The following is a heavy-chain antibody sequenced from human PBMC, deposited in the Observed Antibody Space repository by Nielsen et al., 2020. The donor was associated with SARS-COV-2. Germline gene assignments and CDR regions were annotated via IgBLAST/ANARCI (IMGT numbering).Heavy chain of an antibody. J-gene: IGHJ3*02. CDR2: ISGSGGST. CDR1: GFSLRRDW. V-gene: IGHV3-23*01. CDR3: AKYLRSDYRSWPFDI. D-gene: IGHD4-11*01. Sequence: GESLKISCSASGFSLRRDWMSWVRQAPGKGLEWVSTISGSGGSTFYVGSVKGRFTISRDNPKNTLYLQMNSLRTEDTAAYYCAKYLRSDYRSWPFDIWGQGTMVTVSS.